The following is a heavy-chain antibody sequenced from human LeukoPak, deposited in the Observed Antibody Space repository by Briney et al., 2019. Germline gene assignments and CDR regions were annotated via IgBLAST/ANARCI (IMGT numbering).Heavy chain of an antibody. CDR2: INAGTGDT. J-gene: IGHJ4*02. D-gene: IGHD5-24*01. V-gene: IGHV1-3*01. CDR3: ASNGYNY. Sequence: ASVKVSCKASGYIFTDYGIHWVRQAPGQGLEWLGWINAGTGDTRYSQKFQGRVTITRDTSASTAYMALFSLRSEDTAVFYCASNGYNYWGQGTLVTVSS. CDR1: GYIFTDYG.